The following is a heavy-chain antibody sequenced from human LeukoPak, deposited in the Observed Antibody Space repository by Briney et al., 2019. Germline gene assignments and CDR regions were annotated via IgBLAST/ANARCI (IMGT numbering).Heavy chain of an antibody. D-gene: IGHD1-26*01. Sequence: GGSLRLSCAASGFTFSSYEMNWVRQAPGKGLEWVSYMSRSASTKYYADSVKGRFTISRDNAKNSLYLQMNSLRAEDTAVYYCARVSRLVGAPFDYWGQGTLVTVSS. CDR1: GFTFSSYE. CDR2: MSRSASTK. V-gene: IGHV3-48*03. J-gene: IGHJ4*02. CDR3: ARVSRLVGAPFDY.